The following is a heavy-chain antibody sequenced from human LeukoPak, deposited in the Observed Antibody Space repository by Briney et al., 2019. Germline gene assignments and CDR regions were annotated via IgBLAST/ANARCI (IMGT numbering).Heavy chain of an antibody. D-gene: IGHD5-12*01. CDR2: ISGSGGST. J-gene: IGHJ4*02. V-gene: IGHV3-23*01. Sequence: PGGSLRLSCVASGFTFSNCAIGWVRQAPGKGLEWVSVISGSGGSTYYADSVKGRFTISRDNSKNTLYLQMNSLRAEDTAVYYCARDPRGYSGYDYYWGQGTLVTVSS. CDR3: ARDPRGYSGYDYY. CDR1: GFTFSNCA.